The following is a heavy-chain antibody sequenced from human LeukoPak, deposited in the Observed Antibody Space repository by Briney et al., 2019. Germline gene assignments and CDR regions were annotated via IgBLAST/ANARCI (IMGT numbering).Heavy chain of an antibody. D-gene: IGHD2-2*01. CDR3: ARGGDCSSISCYRYGMDV. CDR2: ISSSSSTI. CDR1: GFTFSSYS. J-gene: IGHJ6*02. Sequence: PGGSLRLSCAASGFTFSSYSMNWVRQAPGKGLEWVSYISSSSSTIYYADSVKGRFTISRDNSKNTLYLQMNSLRAEDTAVYYCARGGDCSSISCYRYGMDVWGQGTTVTVSS. V-gene: IGHV3-48*01.